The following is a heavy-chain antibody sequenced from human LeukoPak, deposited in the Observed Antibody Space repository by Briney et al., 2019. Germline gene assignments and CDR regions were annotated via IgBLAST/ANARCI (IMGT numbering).Heavy chain of an antibody. D-gene: IGHD4-17*01. CDR3: ARVGYDYGDFYFDY. CDR2: IYYSGST. Sequence: SETLSLTCTVSGDSISRYYWSWIRQPPGKGLEWIGYIYYSGSTNYNPSLKSRVTISVDTSKNQFSLKLSSVTAADTAVYYCARVGYDYGDFYFDYWGQGTLVTVSS. CDR1: GDSISRYY. J-gene: IGHJ4*02. V-gene: IGHV4-59*01.